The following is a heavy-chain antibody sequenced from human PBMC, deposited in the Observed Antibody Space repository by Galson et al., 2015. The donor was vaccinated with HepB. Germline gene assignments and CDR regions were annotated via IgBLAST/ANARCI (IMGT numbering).Heavy chain of an antibody. Sequence: YSFTRYAMSWVRQAPGQGLEWMGWINAITGNPTYAQGFTGRFVFSLDTSVSTAYLQISSLKAEDTAVYYCASAPQWELLANWGQGTLVTVSS. CDR3: ASAPQWELLAN. D-gene: IGHD1-26*01. CDR2: INAITGNP. J-gene: IGHJ4*02. CDR1: YSFTRYA. V-gene: IGHV7-4-1*02.